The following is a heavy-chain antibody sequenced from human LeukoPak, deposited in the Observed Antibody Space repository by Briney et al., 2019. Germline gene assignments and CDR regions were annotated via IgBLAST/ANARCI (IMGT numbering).Heavy chain of an antibody. D-gene: IGHD3-10*01. CDR2: ISGSGGST. CDR3: AKSGVSRYDAFDV. Sequence: GGSLRLSCAASGFSFSNYAMTWVRQAPGKGLEWVSGISGSGGSTYYADSVKGRFTISRDNSKNTLYLQMNSLRAEDTAVYYCAKSGVSRYDAFDVWGQGTMVIVSS. J-gene: IGHJ3*01. CDR1: GFSFSNYA. V-gene: IGHV3-23*01.